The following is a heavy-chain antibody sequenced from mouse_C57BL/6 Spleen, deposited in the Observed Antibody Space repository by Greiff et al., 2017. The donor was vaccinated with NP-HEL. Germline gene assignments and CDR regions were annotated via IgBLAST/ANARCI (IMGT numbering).Heavy chain of an antibody. CDR3: ARSGSGNWGFFDY. CDR2: IYPGSGST. D-gene: IGHD4-1*01. J-gene: IGHJ2*01. V-gene: IGHV1-55*01. CDR1: GYTFTSYW. Sequence: QVQLQQPGAELVKPGASVKMSCKASGYTFTSYWITWVKQRPGQGLEWIGDIYPGSGSTNYNEKFKSKATLTVDTSSSTAYMQLSSLTSEDSAVYYCARSGSGNWGFFDYWGQGTTLTVSS.